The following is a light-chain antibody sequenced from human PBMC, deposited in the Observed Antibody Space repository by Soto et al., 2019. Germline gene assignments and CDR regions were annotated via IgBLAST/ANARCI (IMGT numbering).Light chain of an antibody. J-gene: IGKJ4*01. Sequence: EIVLTQSPGTLSLSPGERATLSCRASQSVDNNYSAWYQQKPGHAPRFLMYAASSRATGIPDRFSGSGSGTDFTLTISRLEPEDFAVYYCEQNGSTPLTFGGGTKVEIK. CDR1: QSVDNNY. V-gene: IGKV3-20*01. CDR2: AAS. CDR3: EQNGSTPLT.